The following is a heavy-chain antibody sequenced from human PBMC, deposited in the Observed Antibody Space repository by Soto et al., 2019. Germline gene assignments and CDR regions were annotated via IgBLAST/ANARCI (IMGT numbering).Heavy chain of an antibody. J-gene: IGHJ3*02. CDR1: GFTFSSYS. D-gene: IGHD2-15*01. CDR3: ARACFRASSPMAFDI. CDR2: ISSSSSYI. Sequence: EVQLVESGGGLVKPGGSLRLSCAASGFTFSSYSMNWVRQAPGKGLEWVSSISSSSSYIYYADSVKGRFTISRDNAKNSLYLQMNSLRAEDTAVYYCARACFRASSPMAFDIWGQGTMVTVSS. V-gene: IGHV3-21*01.